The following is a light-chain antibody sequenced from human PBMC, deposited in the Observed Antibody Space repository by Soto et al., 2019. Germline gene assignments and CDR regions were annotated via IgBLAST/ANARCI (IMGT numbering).Light chain of an antibody. CDR3: QHLEKLPLT. CDR2: NAA. J-gene: IGKJ3*01. Sequence: DLPMTQSPSSLSASVGARVTITCQASQDISNYINWYQQKPEKAPKVLIYNAAKLKTGVPSRFSASGTGNEFTFTITSLQPEYIATYSCQHLEKLPLTFGPWTKVDIK. CDR1: QDISNY. V-gene: IGKV1-33*01.